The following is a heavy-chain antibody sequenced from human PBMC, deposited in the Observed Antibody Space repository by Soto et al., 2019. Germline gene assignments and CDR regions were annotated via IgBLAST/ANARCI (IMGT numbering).Heavy chain of an antibody. Sequence: EVQLVESEGGLVQPGRSLRLSCAASGFSIGDYAMQWVRQVPGKGLEWVSSISWNGESIGYADSVKGRFTISRDNGKKSVYLQMNSLRGEDTALYYCATDVGSSGWYDGFDSWGQGTLLTVS. CDR2: ISWNGESI. D-gene: IGHD6-19*01. V-gene: IGHV3-9*01. CDR1: GFSIGDYA. J-gene: IGHJ4*02. CDR3: ATDVGSSGWYDGFDS.